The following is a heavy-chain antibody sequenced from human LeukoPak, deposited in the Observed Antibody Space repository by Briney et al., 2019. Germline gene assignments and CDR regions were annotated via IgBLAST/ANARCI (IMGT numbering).Heavy chain of an antibody. CDR1: GGSISSYY. D-gene: IGHD3-10*01. CDR3: ARAILWFSLNHYYYYMDV. Sequence: SETLSLTCTVSGGSISSYYWSWIRQPPGKGLEWIGYIYYSGSTNYNPSLKSRVTISVDTSKNQFSLKLSSVTAADTAVYYCARAILWFSLNHYYYYMDVWGKGTTVTVSS. J-gene: IGHJ6*03. V-gene: IGHV4-59*12. CDR2: IYYSGST.